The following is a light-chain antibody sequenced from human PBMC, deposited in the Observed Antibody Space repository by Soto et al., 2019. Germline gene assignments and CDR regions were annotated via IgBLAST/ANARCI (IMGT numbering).Light chain of an antibody. J-gene: IGKJ2*01. CDR2: DAS. Sequence: EIVLTQSPATLSLSPGERATLSCGASQSFGSSYLAWYQQKPGLAPRLLIYDASSRATGIPDRFSGSGSGTDFTLTIIRLEPEDFAFYDCQQYGSSPYTFGQGTKLEIK. V-gene: IGKV3D-20*01. CDR1: QSFGSSY. CDR3: QQYGSSPYT.